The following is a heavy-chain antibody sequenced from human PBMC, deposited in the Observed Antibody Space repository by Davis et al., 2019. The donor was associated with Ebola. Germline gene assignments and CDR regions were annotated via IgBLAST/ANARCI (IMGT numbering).Heavy chain of an antibody. D-gene: IGHD5-18*01. CDR1: GDSVSSGG. CDR3: ARGWLRVGMDV. CDR2: TYYSSKWYN. Sequence: HSQTLSLTCAISGDSVSSGGWNWIRQSPSRGLEWLGRTYYSSKWYNDYAASVKSRITINPDTSKNQFTLQLTSVTPEDTALYYCARGWLRVGMDVWGEGTTVTV. V-gene: IGHV6-1*01. J-gene: IGHJ6*02.